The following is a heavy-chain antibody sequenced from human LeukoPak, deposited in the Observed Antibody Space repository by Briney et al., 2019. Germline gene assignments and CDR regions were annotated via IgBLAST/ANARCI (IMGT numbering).Heavy chain of an antibody. CDR3: AKGIYSSGWSYFDY. J-gene: IGHJ4*01. D-gene: IGHD6-19*01. V-gene: IGHV3-23*01. CDR2: LSGSGITT. Sequence: GGSLRLSCAASGFTFGQYWMSWVRQAPGKGLEWVSTLSGSGITTYYADSVKGRFTISRDNSKNTLYLQMNSLRAEDTAVYYCAKGIYSSGWSYFDYWGHGTLVTVSS. CDR1: GFTFGQYW.